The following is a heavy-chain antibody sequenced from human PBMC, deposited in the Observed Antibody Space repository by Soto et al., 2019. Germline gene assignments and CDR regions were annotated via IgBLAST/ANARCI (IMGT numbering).Heavy chain of an antibody. CDR2: IIPILGIA. CDR3: ASKHYYGSGTHYYYGMDV. Sequence: SVKVSCKTSGDTFSYYTVNWVRQAPGQGLEWMGRIIPILGIANYAQKFQGRVTITADKSTSTAYMELSSLRSEDTAVYYGASKHYYGSGTHYYYGMDVWGQGTTVTVSS. J-gene: IGHJ6*02. D-gene: IGHD3-10*01. CDR1: GDTFSYYT. V-gene: IGHV1-69*02.